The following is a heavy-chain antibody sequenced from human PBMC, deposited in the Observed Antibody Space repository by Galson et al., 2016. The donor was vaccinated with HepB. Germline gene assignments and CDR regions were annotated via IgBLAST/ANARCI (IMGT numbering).Heavy chain of an antibody. D-gene: IGHD6-13*01. CDR2: ISWNSGSI. V-gene: IGHV3-9*01. CDR3: AKDRDSNWYEKYFQH. J-gene: IGHJ1*01. Sequence: SLRLSCAASGFTFGDYAMHWVRQAPGKGLEWVSGISWNSGSIGYADSVKGRFTISRDNAKNSLYLQMNSLRAEDTAVYYCAKDRDSNWYEKYFQHWGQGTLVTVSS. CDR1: GFTFGDYA.